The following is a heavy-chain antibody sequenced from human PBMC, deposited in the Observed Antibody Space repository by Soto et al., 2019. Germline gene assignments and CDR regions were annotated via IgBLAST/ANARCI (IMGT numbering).Heavy chain of an antibody. J-gene: IGHJ4*02. CDR3: VRAIFGGVIYTYFDY. CDR2: IYYSGST. V-gene: IGHV4-31*03. Sequence: QVQLQESGPGLVKPSQTLSLTCTVSGGSISSGGYYWSWIRQHPGKGLEWIGYIYYSGSTYYNPSLKSRVTISVDTSKNQFSLKLSSVTAADTAVYYCVRAIFGGVIYTYFDYWGQGTLVTVSS. D-gene: IGHD3-16*02. CDR1: GGSISSGGYY.